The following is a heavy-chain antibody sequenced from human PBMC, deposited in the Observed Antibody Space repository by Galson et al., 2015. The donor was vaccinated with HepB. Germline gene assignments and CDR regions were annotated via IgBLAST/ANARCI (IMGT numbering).Heavy chain of an antibody. CDR2: ISGSGGTK. CDR3: AKIPLRFLEWYPVFVDY. J-gene: IGHJ4*02. D-gene: IGHD3-3*01. CDR1: GFTFSSDA. V-gene: IGHV3-23*01. Sequence: SLRLSCAASGFTFSSDAMSWVRQAPGKGLEWVSGISGSGGTKYYADSVKGRFTISRDNSKNTLYLQMNSLRVEDTAVYYCAKIPLRFLEWYPVFVDYWGQGTLVTVSS.